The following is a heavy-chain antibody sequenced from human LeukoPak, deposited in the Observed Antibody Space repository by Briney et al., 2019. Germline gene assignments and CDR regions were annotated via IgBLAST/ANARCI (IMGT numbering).Heavy chain of an antibody. J-gene: IGHJ4*02. D-gene: IGHD2-2*01. CDR2: ISYDGSNK. Sequence: GRSLRLSCAASGFTFSSYAMHWVRQAPGKGLEWVAVISYDGSNKYYADSVKGRFTISRDNSKNTLYLQMNSLRAEDTAVYYCATVVSPYYYQLLPHYWGQGTLVTVSS. CDR3: ATVVSPYYYQLLPHY. CDR1: GFTFSSYA. V-gene: IGHV3-30-3*01.